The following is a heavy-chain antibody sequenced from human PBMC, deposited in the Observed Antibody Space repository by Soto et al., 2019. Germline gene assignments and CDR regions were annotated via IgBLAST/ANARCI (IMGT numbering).Heavy chain of an antibody. CDR2: IIPIFGTA. D-gene: IGHD3-3*01. CDR1: GGTFSSYA. V-gene: IGHV1-69*13. CDR3: ARDLRFLEWLSRPHYGMDV. J-gene: IGHJ6*02. Sequence: SVKVSCKASGGTFSSYAISWVRQAPGHGLEWMGGIIPIFGTANYAQKFQGRVTITADESTSTAYMELSSLRSEDTAVYYCARDLRFLEWLSRPHYGMDVWGQGTTVTVSS.